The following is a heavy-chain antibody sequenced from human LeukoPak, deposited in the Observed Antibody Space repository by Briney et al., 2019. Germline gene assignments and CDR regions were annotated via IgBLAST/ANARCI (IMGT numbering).Heavy chain of an antibody. CDR1: GFPFSTYA. V-gene: IGHV3-23*01. CDR3: ARDSSTYAGPPDY. Sequence: PGGSLRLSCAASGFPFSTYAMSWVRQAPGKGLEWVSVSGSGGDTYYADSVKGRFTISRDNAKNSLFLQMNSLRAEDTAVYYCARDSSTYAGPPDYWGQGTLVTVSS. CDR2: SGSGGDT. J-gene: IGHJ4*02. D-gene: IGHD2/OR15-2a*01.